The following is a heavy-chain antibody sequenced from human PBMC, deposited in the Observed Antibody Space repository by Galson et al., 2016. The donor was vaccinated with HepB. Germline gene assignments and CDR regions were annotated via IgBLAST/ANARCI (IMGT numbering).Heavy chain of an antibody. V-gene: IGHV4-34*01. J-gene: IGHJ5*02. Sequence: SETLSLTCGVSGGSFNAYYWSWIRQSPGKGLEWIGEINHSGFTKYNPSLKSRVTISVDTSKTQFSLKLTSMTAADTAAYYCARVVVAATNWFDTWGQGTLVTVSS. CDR3: ARVVVAATNWFDT. CDR1: GGSFNAYY. D-gene: IGHD2-15*01. CDR2: INHSGFT.